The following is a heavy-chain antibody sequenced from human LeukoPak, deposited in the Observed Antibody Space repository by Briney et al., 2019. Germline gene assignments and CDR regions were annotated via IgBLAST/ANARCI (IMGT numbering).Heavy chain of an antibody. CDR3: ARAPADRLYDFWSGYYLYYYYYMDV. CDR2: ISSSSSYI. V-gene: IGHV3-21*01. J-gene: IGHJ6*03. D-gene: IGHD3-3*01. Sequence: PGGSLRLSCAASGFTFSSYSMNWVRQAPGKGLEWVSSISSSSSYIYYADSVKGRFTISRDNAKNSLYLQMNSLRAEDTAVYYCARAPADRLYDFWSGYYLYYYYYMDVWGKGTTVTVSS. CDR1: GFTFSSYS.